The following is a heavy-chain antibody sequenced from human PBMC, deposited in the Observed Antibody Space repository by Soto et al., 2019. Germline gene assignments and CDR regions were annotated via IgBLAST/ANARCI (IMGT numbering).Heavy chain of an antibody. CDR2: ISYDGKEK. V-gene: IGHV3-30*04. Sequence: QVQLVESGGGVVQPGGSLRLSCATSGFLFSGYAMHWVRQTPGKELEWVAVISYDGKEKYYADSAEGRFTISRESSGVTLYLQMSSLRVEDTAVYYCARGRGLAARPQHLDHWGQGTLVTVSS. J-gene: IGHJ4*02. CDR1: GFLFSGYA. D-gene: IGHD6-6*01. CDR3: ARGRGLAARPQHLDH.